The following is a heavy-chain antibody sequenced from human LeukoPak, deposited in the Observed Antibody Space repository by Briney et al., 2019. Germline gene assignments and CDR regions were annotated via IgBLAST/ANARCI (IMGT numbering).Heavy chain of an antibody. CDR1: GFTFSSYA. J-gene: IGHJ4*02. V-gene: IGHV3-30*04. CDR3: AREAVAGNFDY. CDR2: ISYDGSNK. D-gene: IGHD6-19*01. Sequence: GRSLRLSCAASGFTFSSYAMHWVRQAPGKGLEWVAVISYDGSNKYYADSVKGRFTISRDNSKNTPYLQMNSLRAEDTAVYYCAREAVAGNFDYWGQGTLVTVSS.